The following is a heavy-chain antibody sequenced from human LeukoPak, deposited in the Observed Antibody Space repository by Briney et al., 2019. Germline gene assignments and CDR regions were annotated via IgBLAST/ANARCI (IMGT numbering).Heavy chain of an antibody. CDR3: ARGSSSWDFDY. Sequence: GESLRISCKGSGYHFTNYRINWVRQMPGKSLEWMGRIDPTDSYTNYSPSFQGHITISADKSINTVYLQCSSLKASDTAIYYCARGSSSWDFDYWGQGTLVTVSS. CDR1: GYHFTNYR. V-gene: IGHV5-10-1*01. J-gene: IGHJ4*02. CDR2: IDPTDSYT. D-gene: IGHD6-13*01.